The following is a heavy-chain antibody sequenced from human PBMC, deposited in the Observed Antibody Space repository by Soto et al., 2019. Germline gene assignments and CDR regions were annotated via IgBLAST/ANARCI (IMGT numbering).Heavy chain of an antibody. CDR2: ISDDGSKT. CDR1: GVTFRCYA. Sequence: PGGSLRLSCAGSGVTFRCYAVHWVRQAPGKGLEWVTVISDDGSKTYYVDSVKGRFTVSRDDSTNTVFLQMSSLRTEDTAVYHCARAYQLTYYFDYWGPGTLVTVS. CDR3: ARAYQLTYYFDY. V-gene: IGHV3-30*14. J-gene: IGHJ4*02. D-gene: IGHD2-21*01.